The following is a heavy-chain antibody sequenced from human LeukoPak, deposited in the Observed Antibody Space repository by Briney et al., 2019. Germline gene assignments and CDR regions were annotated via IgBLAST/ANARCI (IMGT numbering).Heavy chain of an antibody. CDR2: INHSGST. CDR1: GGSFSGYY. V-gene: IGHV4-34*01. J-gene: IGHJ4*02. D-gene: IGHD1-26*01. Sequence: SETLSLTCAVYGGSFSGYYWSWIRQPPGKGLEWIGEINHSGSTNYNPSLKSRVTISVDTSKNQFSLKPSSVTAADTAVYYCASSKVGASLYWGQGTLVTVSS. CDR3: ASSKVGASLY.